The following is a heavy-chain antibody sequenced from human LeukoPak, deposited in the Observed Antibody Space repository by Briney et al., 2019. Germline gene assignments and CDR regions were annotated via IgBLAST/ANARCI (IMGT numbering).Heavy chain of an antibody. Sequence: SVKVSCKASGGTFSSYAISWVRQAPGQGLEWMGGIIPIFGTANYARKFQGRVTITTDESTSTAYMELSSLRSEDTAVYYCARGPYSPYSTAEVAYMDVWGKGTTVTVSS. CDR1: GGTFSSYA. V-gene: IGHV1-69*05. CDR2: IIPIFGTA. D-gene: IGHD4-11*01. J-gene: IGHJ6*03. CDR3: ARGPYSPYSTAEVAYMDV.